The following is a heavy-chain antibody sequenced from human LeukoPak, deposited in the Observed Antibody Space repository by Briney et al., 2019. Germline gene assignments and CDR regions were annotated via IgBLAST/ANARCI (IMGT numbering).Heavy chain of an antibody. J-gene: IGHJ3*02. CDR2: IYYSGST. CDR1: GGSISSYY. D-gene: IGHD1-26*01. CDR3: ARLVGATGHDAFDI. Sequence: SETLSLTCTVSGGSISSYYWSWIRQPPGKGLEWIGYIYYSGSTNYNPSLKSRVTISVDTSKNQFSLKLSSVTAADTAVYYCARLVGATGHDAFDIWGQGTMVTVSS. V-gene: IGHV4-59*01.